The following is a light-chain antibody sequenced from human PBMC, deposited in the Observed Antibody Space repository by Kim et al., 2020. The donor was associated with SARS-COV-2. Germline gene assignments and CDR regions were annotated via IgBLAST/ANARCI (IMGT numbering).Light chain of an antibody. Sequence: EIVLTQSPGTLSLSPGERATLSCRASQSVSSSYLAWYQQKPGQAPRLLIYGASSRATGIPDRFSGSGSGTDFTLTISRLEPEDFAVYYCQQDGSSPLTFCRGTQLEV. CDR2: GAS. J-gene: IGKJ4*01. CDR1: QSVSSSY. V-gene: IGKV3-20*01. CDR3: QQDGSSPLT.